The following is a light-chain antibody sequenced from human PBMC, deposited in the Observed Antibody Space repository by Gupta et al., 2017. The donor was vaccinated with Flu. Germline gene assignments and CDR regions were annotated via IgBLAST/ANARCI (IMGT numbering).Light chain of an antibody. CDR2: KAS. CDR3: QQYNSYSEYT. V-gene: IGKV1-5*03. CDR1: QSISSW. J-gene: IGKJ2*01. Sequence: DIQMTQSPSTLSASVEDRVTITCRASQSISSWLAWYQQKPGKAPKLLIYKASSLESGVPSRFSGSGSGTEFTLTISSRQPDDFATYYCQQYNSYSEYTFGQGTKLEIK.